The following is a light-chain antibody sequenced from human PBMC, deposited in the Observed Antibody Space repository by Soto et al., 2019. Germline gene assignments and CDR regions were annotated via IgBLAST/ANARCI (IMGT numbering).Light chain of an antibody. Sequence: DIQMTQSPSTLSASVGDGVTITCRASETITTSLAWYQQQPGTAPKVLIYDASTLESGVPSRFSGSGSGTEFTLTLSSLQPADFATYYCQQYGSYPRTFGQGTKVEIK. CDR1: ETITTS. V-gene: IGKV1-5*01. J-gene: IGKJ1*01. CDR2: DAS. CDR3: QQYGSYPRT.